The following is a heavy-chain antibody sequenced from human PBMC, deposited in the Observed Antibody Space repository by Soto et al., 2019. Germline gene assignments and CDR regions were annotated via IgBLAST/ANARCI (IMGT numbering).Heavy chain of an antibody. CDR3: AKDLSSSWYDYYYYGMDV. J-gene: IGHJ6*02. CDR1: GFTFSSYG. Sequence: QVQLVESGGGVVQPGRSLRLSCAASGFTFSSYGMHWVRQAPGKGLEWVAVISYDGSNKYYADSVKGRFTISRDNSKNTLYLQMNSLRAEDTAVYYCAKDLSSSWYDYYYYGMDVWGQGTTVTVSS. V-gene: IGHV3-30*18. D-gene: IGHD6-13*01. CDR2: ISYDGSNK.